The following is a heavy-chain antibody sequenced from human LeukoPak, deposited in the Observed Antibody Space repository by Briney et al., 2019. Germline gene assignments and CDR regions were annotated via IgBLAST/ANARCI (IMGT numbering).Heavy chain of an antibody. D-gene: IGHD3-10*02. CDR2: IYYSGNT. CDR3: ARSTGSTMFIDD. V-gene: IGHV4-59*01. Sequence: SETLSLTCTVSGGSISPYYWSWIRQPPGKGLEWLEYIYYSGNTEYKPSLKSRVAMSVDTSKNQFSLRLSSVTAADTAVYYCARSTGSTMFIDDWGQGTLVTVSS. J-gene: IGHJ4*02. CDR1: GGSISPYY.